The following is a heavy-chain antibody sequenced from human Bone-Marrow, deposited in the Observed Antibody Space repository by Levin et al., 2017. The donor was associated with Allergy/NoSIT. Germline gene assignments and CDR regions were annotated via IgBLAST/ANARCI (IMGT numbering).Heavy chain of an antibody. V-gene: IGHV3-15*07. CDR2: VKSATDGGTT. CDR1: GFIFGNAW. CDR3: STNGHDF. J-gene: IGHJ4*02. Sequence: PGESLKISCVGSGFIFGNAWMNWVRQAPGKGLEWVGRVKSATDGGTTDYGAPVKGRFTISRDDSENTVYLQINGLKTEDTAMYYCSTNGHDFWGQGTLLTVSS. D-gene: IGHD2-8*01.